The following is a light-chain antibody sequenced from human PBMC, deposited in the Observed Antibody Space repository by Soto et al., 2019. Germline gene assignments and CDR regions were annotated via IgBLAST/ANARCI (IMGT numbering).Light chain of an antibody. CDR2: ENN. V-gene: IGLV1-44*01. J-gene: IGLJ1*01. Sequence: QSVLTQPPSASGAPGQRVTISFSGSACNIGRDPVNWYQQVPGTAPKLLIYENNHRPSGVPDRFSGSKSGTSASLVISGLQSEDEAKYFCAGWDGRLKGFVFATGTKDNV. CDR1: ACNIGRDP. CDR3: AGWDGRLKGFV.